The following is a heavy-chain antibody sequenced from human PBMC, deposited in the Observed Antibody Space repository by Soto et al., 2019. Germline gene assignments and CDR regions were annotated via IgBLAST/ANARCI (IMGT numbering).Heavy chain of an antibody. CDR3: ARWGSPVVTPNHYCYYGMDV. Sequence: SQTLSLTCAISGDSVSSNSAAWNWIRQSPSRGLEWLGRTYYRSKWYNDYAVSVKSRITINPDTSKNQFSLQLNSVTPEDTAVYYCARWGSPVVTPNHYCYYGMDVWGQGTTVTVSS. CDR1: GDSVSSNSAA. CDR2: TYYRSKWYN. D-gene: IGHD2-15*01. V-gene: IGHV6-1*01. J-gene: IGHJ6*02.